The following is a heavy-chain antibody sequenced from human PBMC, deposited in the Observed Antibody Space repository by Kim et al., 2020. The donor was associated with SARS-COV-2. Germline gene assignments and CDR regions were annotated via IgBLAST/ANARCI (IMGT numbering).Heavy chain of an antibody. V-gene: IGHV3-30*02. D-gene: IGHD6-6*01. Sequence: DSGEGRFTISRDYSKNTLYLQMNSLGAEDTAVYYCAKELGSSSGYYYGMDVWGQGTTVTVSS. CDR3: AKELGSSSGYYYGMDV. J-gene: IGHJ6*02.